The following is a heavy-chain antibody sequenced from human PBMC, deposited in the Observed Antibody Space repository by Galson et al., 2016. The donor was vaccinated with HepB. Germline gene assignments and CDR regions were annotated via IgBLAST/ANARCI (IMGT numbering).Heavy chain of an antibody. V-gene: IGHV1-18*04. CDR1: GYTFTSYS. J-gene: IGHJ4*02. CDR2: ISAYNGNT. Sequence: SVKVSCKASGYTFTSYSITWVRQAPGQGLEWMGWISAYNGNTNYAQNLLDRVTMTTDTSTSTAYMELRSLRSDDTAVYYCARDKDYTLDYWGQGTLVTVSS. CDR3: ARDKDYTLDY. D-gene: IGHD4-11*01.